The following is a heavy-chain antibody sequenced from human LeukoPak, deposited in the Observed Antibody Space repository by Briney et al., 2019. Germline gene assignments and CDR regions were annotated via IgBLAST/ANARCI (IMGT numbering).Heavy chain of an antibody. CDR3: ARDGEYCSGGSCYGIYFDY. D-gene: IGHD2-15*01. Sequence: PGRSLRLSCAASGFTFSSYVMHWVRQAPGKGLEWVAVIWYDGSNKYYADSVKGRFTISRDNSKNTLYLQMNSLRAEDTAVYYCARDGEYCSGGSCYGIYFDYWGQGTLVTVSS. J-gene: IGHJ4*02. V-gene: IGHV3-33*01. CDR1: GFTFSSYV. CDR2: IWYDGSNK.